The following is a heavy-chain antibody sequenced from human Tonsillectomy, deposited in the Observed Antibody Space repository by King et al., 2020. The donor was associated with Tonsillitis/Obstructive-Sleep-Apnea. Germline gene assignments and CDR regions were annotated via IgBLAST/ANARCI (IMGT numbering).Heavy chain of an antibody. Sequence: VQLVQSGGGLVKPGGSLRLSCAASGFTFSNYNMNWGRQAPGKGLEWVSSISSSRWYIYYADSVKGRFTISRDNAKHSLYLQMNSLGVEATAVYYCARVRCSSTSCSWFDPWGQGTLVTVSS. D-gene: IGHD2-2*01. CDR2: ISSSRWYI. CDR3: ARVRCSSTSCSWFDP. J-gene: IGHJ5*02. CDR1: GFTFSNYN. V-gene: IGHV3-21*01.